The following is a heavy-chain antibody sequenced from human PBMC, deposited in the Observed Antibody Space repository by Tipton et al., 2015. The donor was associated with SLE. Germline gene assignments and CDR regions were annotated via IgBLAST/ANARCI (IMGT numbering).Heavy chain of an antibody. CDR2: INHSGST. V-gene: IGHV4-59*11. J-gene: IGHJ4*02. D-gene: IGHD3-22*01. Sequence: LRLSCTVSGGSISSHYWSWIRQPPGKGLEWIGEINHSGSTNYNPSLKSRVTISVDTSKNQFSLKLSSVTAADTAVYYCARALRDYYDSSGMDYWGQGTLVTVSS. CDR3: ARALRDYYDSSGMDY. CDR1: GGSISSHY.